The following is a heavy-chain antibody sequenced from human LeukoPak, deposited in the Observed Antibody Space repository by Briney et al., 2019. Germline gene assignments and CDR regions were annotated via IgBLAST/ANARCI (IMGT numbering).Heavy chain of an antibody. D-gene: IGHD3-16*01. CDR3: ARDLVPPSLGY. CDR2: IIPIFGTA. Sequence: ASVKVSCKASGYTFTGYYMHWVRQAPGQGLEWMGGIIPIFGTANYAQKFQGRVTITTDESTSTAYMELSSLRSEDTAVYYCARDLVPPSLGYWGQGTLVTVSS. J-gene: IGHJ4*02. V-gene: IGHV1-69*05. CDR1: GYTFTGYY.